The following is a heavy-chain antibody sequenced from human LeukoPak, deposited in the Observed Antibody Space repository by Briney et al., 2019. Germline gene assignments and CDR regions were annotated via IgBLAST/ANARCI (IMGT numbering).Heavy chain of an antibody. CDR1: GYTFTSYG. Sequence: GASVKVSCKASGYTFTSYGMRWVRQAPGQGLEWMGWISAYNGNTNYAQKLQGRVTMTTDTSTSTAYMELRSLRSDDTAVYYCARDRRSPPGLYYYYYGMDVWGQGTTVTVSS. V-gene: IGHV1-18*01. CDR3: ARDRRSPPGLYYYYYGMDV. J-gene: IGHJ6*02. CDR2: ISAYNGNT. D-gene: IGHD3-16*01.